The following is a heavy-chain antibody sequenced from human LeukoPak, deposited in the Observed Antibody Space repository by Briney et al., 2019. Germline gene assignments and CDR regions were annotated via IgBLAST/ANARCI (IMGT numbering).Heavy chain of an antibody. J-gene: IGHJ4*02. D-gene: IGHD5-18*01. CDR3: AKXRXWRGYSYALYYFDY. V-gene: IGHV3-23*01. CDR1: GFTFSSYA. Sequence: GGSLRLSCAASGFTFSSYAMSWVRQAPGKGLEWVSAISGSGGSTYYADSVKGRFTISRDNSKNTLYLQMNSLRAEDTAVYYCAKXRXWRGYSYALYYFDYWGQGTLVTVSS. CDR2: ISGSGGST.